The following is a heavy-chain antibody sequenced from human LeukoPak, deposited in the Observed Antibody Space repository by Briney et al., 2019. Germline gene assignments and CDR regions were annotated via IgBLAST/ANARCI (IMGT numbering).Heavy chain of an antibody. V-gene: IGHV4-34*01. CDR3: ARGSNYYDSSGRYAPHYFDY. J-gene: IGHJ4*02. D-gene: IGHD3-22*01. CDR2: INHSGST. CDR1: GGSFSGYY. Sequence: SVTLSLTCAVYGGSFSGYYWSWLRQPPGKGLEWIGEINHSGSTNYNPSLKSRVTISVDTSKNQFSLKLSSVTAADTAVYYCARGSNYYDSSGRYAPHYFDYWGQGTLVTVSS.